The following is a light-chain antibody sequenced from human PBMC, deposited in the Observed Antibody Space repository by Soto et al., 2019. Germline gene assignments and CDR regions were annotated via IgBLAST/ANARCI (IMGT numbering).Light chain of an antibody. Sequence: DIQMTQSPSSLSASVGDRVTITCRASQSISSYLNWYQQKPGKAPKLLIYAAFSLQSGVPSRFSGSGSGTDFTLTISSLQPEDFATYYCQQSYSTRWTFGQGTKLEIK. CDR3: QQSYSTRWT. V-gene: IGKV1-39*01. CDR2: AAF. J-gene: IGKJ2*02. CDR1: QSISSY.